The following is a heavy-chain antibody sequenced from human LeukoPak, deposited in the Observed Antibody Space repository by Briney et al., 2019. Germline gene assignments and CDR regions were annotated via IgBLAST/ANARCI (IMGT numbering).Heavy chain of an antibody. J-gene: IGHJ2*01. V-gene: IGHV3-23*01. D-gene: IGHD4-17*01. CDR2: ISGASTST. Sequence: PGGSLRLSCAASGFTFSSYAMSWVRQAPGKGLKWVSLISGASTSTYYADSVKGRFTISRDNSKSTLYLQMSSLRAVDTAIYYCAKDPSTFLTTGWYFDLWGRGTLVTVSS. CDR1: GFTFSSYA. CDR3: AKDPSTFLTTGWYFDL.